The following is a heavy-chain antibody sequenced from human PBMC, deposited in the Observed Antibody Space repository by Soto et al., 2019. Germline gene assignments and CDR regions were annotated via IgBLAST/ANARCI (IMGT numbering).Heavy chain of an antibody. CDR1: GGSISNYY. CDR3: ARYKSNYYYGMDV. CDR2: IYYSGST. Sequence: SLTCTVSGGSISNYYWSWIRQPPGKGLEWIGYIYYSGSTNYNPSLKSRVTISVDTSKNQFSLKLNSVTAAETAVYYCARYKSNYYYGMDVCGQGNTVTVSS. V-gene: IGHV4-59*01. J-gene: IGHJ6*02. D-gene: IGHD1-20*01.